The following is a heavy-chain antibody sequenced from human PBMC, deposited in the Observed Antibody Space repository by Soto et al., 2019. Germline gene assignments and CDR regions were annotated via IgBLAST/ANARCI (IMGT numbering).Heavy chain of an antibody. D-gene: IGHD3-9*01. CDR3: ARATSYDILTGSVLDY. V-gene: IGHV1-46*01. CDR1: GYTFTSYY. CDR2: IDPSGGST. Sequence: ASVKVSCNASGYTFTSYYMHWVRQAPGQGLEWMGIIDPSGGSTSYAQKFQGRVTMTRDTSTSTVYMELSSLRSEDTAVYYCARATSYDILTGSVLDYWGQGTLVTVSS. J-gene: IGHJ4*02.